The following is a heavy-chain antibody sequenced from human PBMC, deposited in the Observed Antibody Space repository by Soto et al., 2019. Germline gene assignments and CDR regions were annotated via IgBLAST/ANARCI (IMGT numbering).Heavy chain of an antibody. CDR1: GGSISTYY. V-gene: IGHV4-59*08. CDR2: ILYSGST. Sequence: QVQLQESGPGLVKSSETLSLTCTVSGGSISTYYWSWIRQPPGKGLERIGYILYSGSTNYNPSLSSRVTISVDTSKTQRSLSLSSVTAADTAVYYCARSREGYLWDYWGQGILVTVSS. CDR3: ARSREGYLWDY. J-gene: IGHJ4*02. D-gene: IGHD1-26*01.